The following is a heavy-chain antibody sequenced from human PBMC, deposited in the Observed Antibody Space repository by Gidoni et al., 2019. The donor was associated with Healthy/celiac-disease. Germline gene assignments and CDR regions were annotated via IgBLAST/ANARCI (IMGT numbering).Heavy chain of an antibody. V-gene: IGHV1-8*01. CDR2: MNPNSGNT. J-gene: IGHJ5*02. Sequence: QVQLVQSGAEVKKPGASVKVSCKASGYTFTSYDINWVRQATGQGLEWMGWMNPNSGNTGYAQKFQGRVTMTRNTSISTAYMELSSLRSEDTAVYYCARGLHPQWLVPRKQNWFDPWGQGTLVTVSS. CDR3: ARGLHPQWLVPRKQNWFDP. CDR1: GYTFTSYD. D-gene: IGHD6-19*01.